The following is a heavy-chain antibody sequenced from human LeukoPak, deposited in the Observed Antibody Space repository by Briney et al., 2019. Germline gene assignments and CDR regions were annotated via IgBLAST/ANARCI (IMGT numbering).Heavy chain of an antibody. CDR3: ASFTSSSGWYCFDY. D-gene: IGHD6-19*01. CDR2: ISSNGGST. CDR1: GFTFSSYA. V-gene: IGHV3-64*01. Sequence: QPGGSLRLSCAASGFTFSSYAMHWVRQAPGKGLEYVSAISSNGGSTYYANSVKGRFTISRDNAKNSLSLQMNSLRAEDTAVYYCASFTSSSGWYCFDYWGQGTLVTVSS. J-gene: IGHJ4*02.